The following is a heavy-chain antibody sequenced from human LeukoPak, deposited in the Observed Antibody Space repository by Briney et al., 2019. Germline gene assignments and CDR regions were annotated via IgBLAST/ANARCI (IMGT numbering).Heavy chain of an antibody. Sequence: ASVKVSFKAIGCTFSSYTISWVRQPPGQGLEWMGRSIPILGIANYAQKFQGRVTITADKSTSTAYMELSSLRSEDTAVYYCASPLINNYDSSGYYPYWGQGTLVTVSS. CDR1: GCTFSSYT. CDR3: ASPLINNYDSSGYYPY. V-gene: IGHV1-69*02. CDR2: SIPILGIA. D-gene: IGHD3-22*01. J-gene: IGHJ4*02.